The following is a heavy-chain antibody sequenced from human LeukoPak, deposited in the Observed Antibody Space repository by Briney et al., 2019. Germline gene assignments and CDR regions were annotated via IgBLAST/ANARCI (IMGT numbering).Heavy chain of an antibody. Sequence: SETLSLTCTVSGGSINNYYWSWIRQPPGKGLEWIGYIHYSGSTNYNPSLKSRVTMSVDTSKNQFSLKLSSVTAADTAVYYCARARRAPYYDSSGYTFYFDYWGQGTLVTVSS. D-gene: IGHD3-22*01. CDR1: GGSINNYY. CDR3: ARARRAPYYDSSGYTFYFDY. V-gene: IGHV4-59*12. J-gene: IGHJ4*02. CDR2: IHYSGST.